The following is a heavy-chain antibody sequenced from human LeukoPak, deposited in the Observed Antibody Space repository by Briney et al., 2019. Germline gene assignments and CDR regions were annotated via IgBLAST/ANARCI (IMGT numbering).Heavy chain of an antibody. V-gene: IGHV1-18*01. CDR2: ISAYIGNT. D-gene: IGHD5-18*01. Sequence: VASVKVSCKASGYTFTSYGISWVRQAPGQGLEWMGWISAYIGNTNYAQKHQGRVTMTTDTSTSTAYIELRSLRSDDTAVYYCARVRPYGYVLDYYYYHGMDVWGQGTKVTVSS. J-gene: IGHJ6*02. CDR1: GYTFTSYG. CDR3: ARVRPYGYVLDYYYYHGMDV.